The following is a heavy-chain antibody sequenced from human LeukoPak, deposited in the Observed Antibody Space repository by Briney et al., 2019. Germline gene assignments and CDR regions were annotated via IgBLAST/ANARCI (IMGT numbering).Heavy chain of an antibody. CDR2: INPNSGGT. J-gene: IGHJ4*02. V-gene: IGHV1-2*02. CDR3: ARDGGADCGGDCYFADDY. CDR1: GYTFTGYY. Sequence: ASVKVSCKASGYTFTGYYMHWVRRAPGQGLEWMGWINPNSGGTDYAQKFQGRVTMTRDTSISTANMELRRLRSDDTAVDYCARDGGADCGGDCYFADDYWGQGTLVTVSS. D-gene: IGHD2-21*02.